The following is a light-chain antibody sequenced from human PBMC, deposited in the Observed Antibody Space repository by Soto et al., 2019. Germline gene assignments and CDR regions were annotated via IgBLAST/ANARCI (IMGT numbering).Light chain of an antibody. CDR2: AAS. V-gene: IGKV1-27*01. J-gene: IGKJ4*01. CDR3: QKYNTATPLT. Sequence: DIQMTQSPSSLSASVGDRVTITCRASQGISNYLAWYQQKSGKVPKLLIYAASTLQSGVPSRFSGSGSGTDFTLTISSMQPEDVATYYCQKYNTATPLTFGGGTKVEIK. CDR1: QGISNY.